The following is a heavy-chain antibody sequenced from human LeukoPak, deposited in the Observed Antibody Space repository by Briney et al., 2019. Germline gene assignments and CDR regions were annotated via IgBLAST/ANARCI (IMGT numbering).Heavy chain of an antibody. V-gene: IGHV4-39*07. D-gene: IGHD1/OR15-1a*01. CDR3: ARFPMPALGTAVVPVIY. CDR1: GGSISSSSYY. Sequence: KTSETLSLTCTVSGGSISSSSYYWGWIRQPPGKGLEWIGSIYYSGSTYYNPSLKSRVTISVDTSKNQFSLELDSVTAADTAVYYCARFPMPALGTAVVPVIYWGQGTLVTVSS. J-gene: IGHJ4*02. CDR2: IYYSGST.